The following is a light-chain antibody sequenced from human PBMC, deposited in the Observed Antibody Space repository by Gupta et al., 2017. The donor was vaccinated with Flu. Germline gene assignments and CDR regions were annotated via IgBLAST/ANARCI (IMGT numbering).Light chain of an antibody. V-gene: IGKV3-15*01. Sequence: PATLSASPGERVTISCRASQSVGCCLAWYQKKPGQAPRLLMYAAFKRATGVPARFNGSGSGTDFTLTISGLQSEDFGFYYCQHDNSCPFTFGHGTNVDV. CDR1: QSVGCC. CDR3: QHDNSCPFT. J-gene: IGKJ3*01. CDR2: AAF.